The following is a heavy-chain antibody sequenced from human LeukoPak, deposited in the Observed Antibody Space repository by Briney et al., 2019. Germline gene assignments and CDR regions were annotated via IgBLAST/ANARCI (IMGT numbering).Heavy chain of an antibody. D-gene: IGHD3-22*01. V-gene: IGHV4-34*01. CDR3: ARVPYGYDSSGFSDGFDY. J-gene: IGHJ4*02. CDR2: INYSGST. Sequence: SETLSLTCAVYGGSFSGYYWSWIRQPPGKGLEWIGEINYSGSTNYNPSLKSRVTISVDTSKNQFSLKLSSVTAADTAVYYCARVPYGYDSSGFSDGFDYWGQRTLVTVSS. CDR1: GGSFSGYY.